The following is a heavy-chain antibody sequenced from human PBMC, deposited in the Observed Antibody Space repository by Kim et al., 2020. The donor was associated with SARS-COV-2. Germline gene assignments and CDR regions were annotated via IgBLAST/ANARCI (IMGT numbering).Heavy chain of an antibody. Sequence: SETLSLTCAVYGGSFSGYYWSWIRQPPGKGLEWIGEINHSGSTNYNPSLKSRVTISVDTSKNQFSLKLSSVTAADTAVYYCARGRNLIGTYQKTYYFDYWGQGTLVTVSS. CDR2: INHSGST. J-gene: IGHJ4*02. D-gene: IGHD1-1*01. CDR3: ARGRNLIGTYQKTYYFDY. V-gene: IGHV4-34*01. CDR1: GGSFSGYY.